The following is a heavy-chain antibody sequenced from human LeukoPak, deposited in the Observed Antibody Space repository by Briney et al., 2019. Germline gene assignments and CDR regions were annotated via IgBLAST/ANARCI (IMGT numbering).Heavy chain of an antibody. Sequence: GASVKVSCKTSGYTFSDYYMYWVRQAPGQGLEWLGWINPISGGTKYAQKFQGRLSMTRDTSVTTAYMELRRLRSDDTAVYYCARDENVDSALLWVENLGGPLFDSWGQGTLVTVSS. V-gene: IGHV1-2*02. CDR3: ARDENVDSALLWVENLGGPLFDS. CDR1: GYTFSDYY. CDR2: INPISGGT. J-gene: IGHJ4*02. D-gene: IGHD3-10*01.